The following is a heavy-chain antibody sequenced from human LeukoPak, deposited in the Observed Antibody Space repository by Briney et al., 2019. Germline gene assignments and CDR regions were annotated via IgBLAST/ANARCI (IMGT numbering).Heavy chain of an antibody. CDR2: INPNDGDT. CDR3: ARANFLYCSSSTCLFDY. Sequence: ASVKVSCKASGYTFTDYYMHWVRQAPGQGFEWMGWINPNDGDTNYAQKFQGRVTMTRDTSISTAHMEMSRLRSDDTAVYYCARANFLYCSSSTCLFDYWGQGALVTVSS. J-gene: IGHJ4*02. CDR1: GYTFTDYY. V-gene: IGHV1-2*02. D-gene: IGHD2-2*01.